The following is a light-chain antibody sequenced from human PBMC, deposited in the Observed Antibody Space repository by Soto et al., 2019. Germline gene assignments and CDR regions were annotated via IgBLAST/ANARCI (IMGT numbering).Light chain of an antibody. CDR3: QQFNSYPIT. V-gene: IGKV1-9*01. CDR1: QSISNY. J-gene: IGKJ5*01. CDR2: AAS. Sequence: DIQMTQSPSSLSASVGDRVTITCRASQSISNYLNWYQHKPGKAPKLLIYAASTLQSGVPSRFSGSGSGTEFTLTISSLQPEDFATYYCQQFNSYPITFGQGTRLEIK.